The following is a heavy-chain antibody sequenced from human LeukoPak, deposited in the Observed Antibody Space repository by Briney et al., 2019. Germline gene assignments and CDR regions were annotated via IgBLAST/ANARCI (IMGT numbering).Heavy chain of an antibody. CDR3: AKQLGYCSDGSCYSPY. CDR1: GFTFNTYA. J-gene: IGHJ4*02. CDR2: ITTSGDTT. V-gene: IGHV3-23*01. Sequence: GGSLRLSCAVSGFTFNTYAMSWVRQAPGKGLEWVATITTSGDTTYYADSVQGGFTISRDNSKSTLCLQMNSLRAEDTAVYYCAKQLGYCSDGSCYSPYWGQGTLVTVSS. D-gene: IGHD2-15*01.